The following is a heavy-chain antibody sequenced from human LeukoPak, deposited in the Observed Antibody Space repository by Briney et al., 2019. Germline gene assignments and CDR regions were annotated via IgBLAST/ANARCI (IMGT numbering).Heavy chain of an antibody. CDR2: IKGDGSST. D-gene: IGHD1-14*01. CDR3: TRDAAGLDY. CDR1: GFTFRNHW. J-gene: IGHJ4*02. Sequence: GGSLRLSCAASGFTFRNHWMHWVRQAPGKGLVWVSRIKGDGSSTTYADSVKGRFTISRDNAKSTPYLQMNNLRGEDTAVYYCTRDAAGLDYWGQGTLVTVSS. V-gene: IGHV3-74*01.